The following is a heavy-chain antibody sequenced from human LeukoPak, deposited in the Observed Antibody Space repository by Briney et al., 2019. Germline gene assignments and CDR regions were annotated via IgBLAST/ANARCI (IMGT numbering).Heavy chain of an antibody. Sequence: PSETLSLTCTVSGGSITSYYLNWIRQSPERGLEWMGYIYYDGSNSYNTSLLSRGSISLDTTKNQFSLRLTSVTAADTGMHYCARDNWGMIFLFDPWGQGALVTLSS. CDR2: IYYDGSN. CDR3: ARDNWGMIFLFDP. V-gene: IGHV4-59*01. D-gene: IGHD2-21*01. CDR1: GGSITSYY. J-gene: IGHJ5*02.